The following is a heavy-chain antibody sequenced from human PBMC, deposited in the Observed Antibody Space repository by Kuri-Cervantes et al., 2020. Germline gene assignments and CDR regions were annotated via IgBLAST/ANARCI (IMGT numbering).Heavy chain of an antibody. CDR1: GYTFTGYY. Sequence: ASVKVSCKASGYTFTGYYMHWVRQAPGQGLEWMGWININSGGTYYAQKFQGWVNMTRDTSISTAYMELSRLRSDDTAVYYCARGPYSSGWRYGGYNWFDPWGQGALVTVSS. V-gene: IGHV1-2*04. D-gene: IGHD6-19*01. CDR2: ININSGGT. CDR3: ARGPYSSGWRYGGYNWFDP. J-gene: IGHJ5*02.